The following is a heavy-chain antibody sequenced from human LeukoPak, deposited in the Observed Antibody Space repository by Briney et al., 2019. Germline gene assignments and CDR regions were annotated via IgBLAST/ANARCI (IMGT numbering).Heavy chain of an antibody. CDR1: GFTFSSYE. J-gene: IGHJ4*02. CDR3: ARDMRSGSYFVWLE. V-gene: IGHV3-48*03. Sequence: GGSLRLSCAASGFTFSSYEMNWVRQAPGKGLEWVSYISSSGSTIYYADSVKGRFTISRDNSKNTLYLQMNSLRAEDTAVYYCARDMRSGSYFVWLEWGQGTLVTVSS. CDR2: ISSSGSTI. D-gene: IGHD3-10*01.